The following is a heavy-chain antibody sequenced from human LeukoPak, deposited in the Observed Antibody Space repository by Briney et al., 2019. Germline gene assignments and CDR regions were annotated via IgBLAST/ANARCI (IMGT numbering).Heavy chain of an antibody. CDR2: IIPIFGTA. CDR3: ARDSGGPVAGTDPYNWFDP. Sequence: GAPVKLSCTASGGTFTTYSVTWVRQAPGQRLEWMGGIIPIFGTANYAQKFQGRVTITTAESTSTAYMELSSLRSEDTAVYYCARDSGGPVAGTDPYNWFDPWGQGTLVTVSS. D-gene: IGHD6-19*01. CDR1: GGTFTTYS. J-gene: IGHJ5*02. V-gene: IGHV1-69*05.